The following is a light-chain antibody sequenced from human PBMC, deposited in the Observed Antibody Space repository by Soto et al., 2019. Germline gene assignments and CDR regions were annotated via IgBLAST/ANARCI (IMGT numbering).Light chain of an antibody. CDR1: SSDVGGYNY. CDR3: CSYAGSALYV. Sequence: QSVLTQPRSVSGSPGQSVTISCTGTSSDVGGYNYVSWYQQHPGKAPKLMIYDVSKRPSGVPDRFSGSKSGNTASLTISGLQAEHEADYYCCSYAGSALYVFGTGTKVTVL. V-gene: IGLV2-11*01. J-gene: IGLJ1*01. CDR2: DVS.